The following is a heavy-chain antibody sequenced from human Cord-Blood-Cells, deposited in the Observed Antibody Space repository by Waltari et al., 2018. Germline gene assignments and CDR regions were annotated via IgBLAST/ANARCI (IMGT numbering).Heavy chain of an antibody. CDR1: GFTFSSYW. D-gene: IGHD6-6*01. J-gene: IGHJ3*02. Sequence: EVQLVESGGGLVQPGGSLRLSCAASGFTFSSYWMSWVRQAPGKGLELVANIKQDGSEKYYVDSVKGRFTISRDNAKNSLYLQMNSLRAEDTAVYYCAREVIAAHDAFDIWGQGTMVTVSS. CDR2: IKQDGSEK. V-gene: IGHV3-7*01. CDR3: AREVIAAHDAFDI.